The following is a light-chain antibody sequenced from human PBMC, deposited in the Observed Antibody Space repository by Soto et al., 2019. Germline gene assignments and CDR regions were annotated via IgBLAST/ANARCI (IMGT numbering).Light chain of an antibody. J-gene: IGKJ4*01. CDR2: AAP. CDR3: QQLNSYPLT. CDR1: QGISSG. Sequence: ETQLTQAPSFLSASVGVRATITCRASQGISSGLAWYQKKPEKTLKLLNDAAPTLKSRLPSSLSGSGSGTEFTXTISSLQPEDFATYCCQQLNSYPLTFGGGTKVAIK. V-gene: IGKV1-9*01.